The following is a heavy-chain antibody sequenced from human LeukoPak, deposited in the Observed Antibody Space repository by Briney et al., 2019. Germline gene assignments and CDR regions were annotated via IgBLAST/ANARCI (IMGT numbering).Heavy chain of an antibody. D-gene: IGHD6-19*01. V-gene: IGHV3-53*05. Sequence: GGSLRLSCAASGFTVSSNYMSWVRQAPGKGLEWVSVIYSGGSTYYADSVKGRFTISRDNSKNTLYLQMNSLRAEDTAVYYCARERAVAAPGGMDVWGQGTTVTVSS. J-gene: IGHJ6*02. CDR1: GFTVSSNY. CDR2: IYSGGST. CDR3: ARERAVAAPGGMDV.